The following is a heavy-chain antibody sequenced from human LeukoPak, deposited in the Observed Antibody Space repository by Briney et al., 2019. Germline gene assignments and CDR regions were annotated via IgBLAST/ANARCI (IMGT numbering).Heavy chain of an antibody. CDR1: GGSISSYY. Sequence: PSETLSLTCTVSGGSISSYYWSWIRQPPGKGLEWIGYISYSGSTNYNPSLKSRVTISVDTSKGQFSLKLTSVTAADTAVYYCASGTIFGAYYGMDVWGQGTTVTVSS. D-gene: IGHD3-3*01. CDR3: ASGTIFGAYYGMDV. CDR2: ISYSGST. V-gene: IGHV4-59*01. J-gene: IGHJ6*02.